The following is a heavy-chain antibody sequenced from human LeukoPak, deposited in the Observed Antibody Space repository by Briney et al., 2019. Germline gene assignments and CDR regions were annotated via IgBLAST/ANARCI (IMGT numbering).Heavy chain of an antibody. CDR1: GVSISSYY. Sequence: SETLSLTCTVSGVSISSYYWSWIRQPAGKGLEWIGRIYTSGNTNYNPSLKSRVTMSVDTSKNQFSLKLTSVTAADTAVYYCARGAGSSWYYFDYWGQGTLVTVSS. CDR3: ARGAGSSWYYFDY. J-gene: IGHJ4*02. D-gene: IGHD6-13*01. V-gene: IGHV4-4*07. CDR2: IYTSGNT.